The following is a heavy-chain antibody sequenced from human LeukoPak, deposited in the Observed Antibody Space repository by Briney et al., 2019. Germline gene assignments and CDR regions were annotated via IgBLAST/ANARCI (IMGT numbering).Heavy chain of an antibody. D-gene: IGHD3-22*01. J-gene: IGHJ4*02. CDR1: GFTFSSYS. CDR3: ARASEDYYDSSGYGNFDY. Sequence: GGSLRLSCAASGFTFSSYSMNWVRQAPGKGLEWVSSISSSSSYIYYADSVKGRFTISRDNARNSLYLQMNSLRAEDTAVYYCARASEDYYDSSGYGNFDYWGQGTLVTVSS. V-gene: IGHV3-21*01. CDR2: ISSSSSYI.